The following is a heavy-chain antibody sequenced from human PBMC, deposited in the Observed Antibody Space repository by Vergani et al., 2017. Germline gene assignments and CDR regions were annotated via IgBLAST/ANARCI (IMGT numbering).Heavy chain of an antibody. V-gene: IGHV4-39*01. D-gene: IGHD3-16*01. CDR3: ASGKYYSDSTSHFRGRYFDV. CDR2: IYNSGNG. Sequence: QMPLQESGPGLVKASETLSLTCTVSGDSIISRSYYWGWIRQPPGKGLEWIGSIYNSGNGDSSSSLKRRVTISADTSKNQFSLRLTSGTAADTAVYYCASGKYYSDSTSHFRGRYFDVWGRGTLVTVPS. CDR1: GDSIISRSYY. J-gene: IGHJ2*01.